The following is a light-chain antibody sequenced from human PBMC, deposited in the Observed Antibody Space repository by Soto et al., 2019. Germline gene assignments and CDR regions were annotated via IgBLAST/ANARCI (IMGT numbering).Light chain of an antibody. V-gene: IGKV3-20*01. CDR2: GAS. Sequence: EIVMTQSPATLSVSPGERATLSCRASQSVSSNLAWYQQKPGQAPRLLIYGASSRATGIPDRFSGSGSGTDFTLTISRLEHEDFAVYYCQQYGSSPTFGQGTKVDIK. J-gene: IGKJ1*01. CDR1: QSVSSN. CDR3: QQYGSSPT.